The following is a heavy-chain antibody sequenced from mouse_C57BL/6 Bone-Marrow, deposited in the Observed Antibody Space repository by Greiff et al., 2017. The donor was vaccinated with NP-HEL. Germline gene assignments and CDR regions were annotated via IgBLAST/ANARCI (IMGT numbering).Heavy chain of an antibody. CDR2: ISYDGSN. CDR1: GYSITSGYY. V-gene: IGHV3-6*01. CDR3: ARSITLDY. Sequence: EVQVVESGPGLVKPSQSLSLTCSVTGYSITSGYYWNWIRQFPGNKLEWMGYISYDGSNNYNPSLKNRISITRDTSKNQFFLKLNSVTTEDTATYYCARSITLDYWGQGTTLTVSS. J-gene: IGHJ2*01. D-gene: IGHD1-1*01.